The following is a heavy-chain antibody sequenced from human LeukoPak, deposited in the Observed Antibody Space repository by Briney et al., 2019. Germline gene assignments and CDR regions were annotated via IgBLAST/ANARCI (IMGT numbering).Heavy chain of an antibody. CDR3: AINDYGDQVPY. J-gene: IGHJ4*02. Sequence: SVKFSCKASAGTFSSYAISWVRQAPGQGLEWMGGIIPIFGTANYAQKFQGRVTITADESTSTAYMELSSLRSEDTAVYYCAINDYGDQVPYWGQGTLVTVSS. CDR1: AGTFSSYA. V-gene: IGHV1-69*01. D-gene: IGHD4-17*01. CDR2: IIPIFGTA.